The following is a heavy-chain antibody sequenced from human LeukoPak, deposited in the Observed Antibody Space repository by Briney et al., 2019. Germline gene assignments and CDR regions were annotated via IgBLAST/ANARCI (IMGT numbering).Heavy chain of an antibody. V-gene: IGHV4-38-2*01. CDR3: ARAQGYCSGGSCYRSGYNWFDP. CDR2: IYHSGST. D-gene: IGHD2-15*01. CDR1: GYSISSGYY. Sequence: SETLSLTCAVSGYSISSGYYWGWIRQPPGKGLEWIGSIYHSGSTYYSPSLKSRVTISVDTSKNQSSLKLSSVAAADTAVYYCARAQGYCSGGSCYRSGYNWFDPWGQGTLVTVSS. J-gene: IGHJ5*02.